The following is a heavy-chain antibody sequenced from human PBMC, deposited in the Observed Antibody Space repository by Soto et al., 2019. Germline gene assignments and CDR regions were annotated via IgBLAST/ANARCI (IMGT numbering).Heavy chain of an antibody. J-gene: IGHJ6*02. CDR1: GGSLSAYY. D-gene: IGHD3-3*01. CDR2: FNHSGST. Sequence: SETLSLTCAVYGGSLSAYYWNWIRQPPGKGLEWIGEFNHSGSTNYSPSLKSRVTISVDTSKNQFSLKLTSVTAADTAVYYCARGALNNDFWSGHIHGCMDVSGPGTTVTVSS. CDR3: ARGALNNDFWSGHIHGCMDV. V-gene: IGHV4-34*01.